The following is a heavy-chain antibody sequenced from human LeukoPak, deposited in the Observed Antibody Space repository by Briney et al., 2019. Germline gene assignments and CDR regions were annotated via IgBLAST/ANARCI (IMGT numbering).Heavy chain of an antibody. CDR2: IYGDDVK. CDR1: GFSFSTSEVG. CDR3: AHRRSGYPLDY. D-gene: IGHD6-13*01. J-gene: IGHJ4*02. Sequence: SGPTLVKPTQTLTLTCTFSGFSFSTSEVGVGWIRQPPGKALEWLALIYGDDVKRYSPSLTSRLTISKDTSKNQVVLTMTNMDPVDTATYYCAHRRSGYPLDYWGQGTLVTLYS. V-gene: IGHV2-5*02.